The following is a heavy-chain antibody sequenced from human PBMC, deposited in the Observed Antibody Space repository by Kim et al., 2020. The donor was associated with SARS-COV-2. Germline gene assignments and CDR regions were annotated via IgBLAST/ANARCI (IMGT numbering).Heavy chain of an antibody. D-gene: IGHD3-22*01. J-gene: IGHJ4*02. V-gene: IGHV3-74*01. Sequence: GGSLRLSCEASGFIFSDYWMHWVRQAPGKGLVWVSRINSAGTNTSYADSVKGRFTISRDNAKNTLYLQMNSLRVDDTGLYYCRYYDSDAYVDYWGQGTLVTISS. CDR3: RYYDSDAYVDY. CDR1: GFIFSDYW. CDR2: INSAGTNT.